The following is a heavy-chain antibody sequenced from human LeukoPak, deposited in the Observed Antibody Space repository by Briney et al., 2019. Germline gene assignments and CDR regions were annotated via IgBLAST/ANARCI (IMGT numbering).Heavy chain of an antibody. CDR1: GGTFSSYA. CDR2: IIPIFGTA. J-gene: IGHJ5*02. CDR3: ARDHGHVDYYDLNWFDP. Sequence: SVKVSCKDSGGTFSSYAISWVRQAPGQGLEWMGGIIPIFGTANYAQKFQGRVTITADESTSTAYMELSSLRSEDTAVYYCARDHGHVDYYDLNWFDPWGQGTLVTVSS. D-gene: IGHD3-22*01. V-gene: IGHV1-69*13.